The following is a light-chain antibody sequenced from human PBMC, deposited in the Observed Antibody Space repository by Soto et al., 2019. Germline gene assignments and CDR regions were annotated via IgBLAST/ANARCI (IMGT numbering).Light chain of an antibody. CDR1: QSVSYN. V-gene: IGKV3-15*01. CDR3: QQYKKWPPLT. Sequence: EIVMTQSPATLSVSPGERATLSCRASQSVSYNLAWYQQKPGQGPRLLIYGAFTRATGIPARFSGSGSGTECTLTISSLQSEDFGVYYCQQYKKWPPLTFGGGTKVEIK. CDR2: GAF. J-gene: IGKJ4*01.